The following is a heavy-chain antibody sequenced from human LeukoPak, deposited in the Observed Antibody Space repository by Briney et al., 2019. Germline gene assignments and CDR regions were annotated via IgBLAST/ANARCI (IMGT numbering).Heavy chain of an antibody. J-gene: IGHJ4*02. CDR1: GFTFSSYS. D-gene: IGHD5-12*01. Sequence: PGGSPRLSCAASGFTFSSYSMNWVRQAPGKGLEWVSYISSSSSTIYYADSVKGRFTISRDNAKNSLYLQMNSLRAEDTAVYYCARDADIVATITFDYWGQGTLVTVSS. CDR3: ARDADIVATITFDY. CDR2: ISSSSSTI. V-gene: IGHV3-48*01.